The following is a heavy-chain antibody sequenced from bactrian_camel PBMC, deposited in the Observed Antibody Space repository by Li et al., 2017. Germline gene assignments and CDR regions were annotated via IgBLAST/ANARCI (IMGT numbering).Heavy chain of an antibody. V-gene: IGHV3S54*01. CDR2: IATGSGNT. D-gene: IGHD6*01. J-gene: IGHJ4*01. Sequence: HVQLVESGGGSVQAGGSLRLSCVASGDIVGIYCMAWFRQAPGKEREGVARIATGSGNTYYADSVKGRFTISQDNAKNYCAAGSSLSATLVPVAYNFWGQGTQVTVS. CDR1: GDIVGIYC.